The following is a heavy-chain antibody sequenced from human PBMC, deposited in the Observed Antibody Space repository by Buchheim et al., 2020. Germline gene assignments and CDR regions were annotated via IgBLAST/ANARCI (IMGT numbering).Heavy chain of an antibody. CDR1: GGSITYGGYY. CDR2: AYYSETT. Sequence: QVQLQESGPGLVMPSQTLSLTCTVSGGSITYGGYYWSWIRQHPGKGLEWIGYAYYSETTYYNPSLKSRVTISVDTSKNQFSLKLSSVTAADTAVYYCARDQGRHYGGVPGYFQHWGQGTL. J-gene: IGHJ1*01. V-gene: IGHV4-31*03. CDR3: ARDQGRHYGGVPGYFQH. D-gene: IGHD4-23*01.